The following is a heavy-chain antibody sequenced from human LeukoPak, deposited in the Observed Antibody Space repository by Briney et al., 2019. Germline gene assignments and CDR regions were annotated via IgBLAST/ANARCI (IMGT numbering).Heavy chain of an antibody. CDR3: AKDGEEAVAGTGYYFDY. CDR2: ISWNGGSI. V-gene: IGHV3-9*01. J-gene: IGHJ4*02. CDR1: GFTFDDYA. Sequence: GGSLRLSCAASGFTFDDYAMHWVRQAPGKGLEWVSGISWNGGSIAYADSVKGRFTISRDNAKNSLYLQMNSLRAEDTALYYCAKDGEEAVAGTGYYFDYWGQGTLVTVSS. D-gene: IGHD6-19*01.